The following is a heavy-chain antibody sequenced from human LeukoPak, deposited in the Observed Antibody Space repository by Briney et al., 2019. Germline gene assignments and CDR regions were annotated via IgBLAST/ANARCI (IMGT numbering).Heavy chain of an antibody. V-gene: IGHV3-23*01. Sequence: GGSLRLSCAASGFTFSSYAMSWVRQAPGKGLEWVSLISGSGGSTHYADSVKGRFTISRDNSKKTLYLQMSTLRAEDTAIYYCATGSGNYYDRWGQGTLVTVSS. CDR3: ATGSGNYYDR. D-gene: IGHD3-3*01. J-gene: IGHJ4*02. CDR2: ISGSGGST. CDR1: GFTFSSYA.